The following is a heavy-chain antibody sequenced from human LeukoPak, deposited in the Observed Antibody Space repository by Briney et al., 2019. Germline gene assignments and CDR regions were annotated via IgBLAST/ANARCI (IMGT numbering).Heavy chain of an antibody. CDR1: GYTFTGYY. Sequence: AASVKVSCKASGYTFTGYYMHWVRQAPGQGLEWMGWINPNSGGTNYAQKFQGRVTMTRDTSISTAYMELSRLRSDDTAVYYCARSFRSISSGSTFDIWGQGTMVTVSS. CDR2: INPNSGGT. CDR3: ARSFRSISSGSTFDI. D-gene: IGHD3-22*01. V-gene: IGHV1-2*02. J-gene: IGHJ3*02.